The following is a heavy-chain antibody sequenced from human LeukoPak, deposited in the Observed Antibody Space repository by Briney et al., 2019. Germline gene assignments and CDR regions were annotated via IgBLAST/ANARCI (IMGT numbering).Heavy chain of an antibody. CDR2: INPNSGGT. CDR3: ARDYYVSGNTQGY. J-gene: IGHJ4*02. CDR1: GHTFTGYY. Sequence: ASVKVSCKASGHTFTGYYMHWVRQAPGQGLEWMGWINPNSGGTNYAQKFQGRVTMTRDTSISTAYMELSRLRSDDTALYYCARDYYVSGNTQGYWGQGTLVTVSS. V-gene: IGHV1-2*02. D-gene: IGHD3-10*01.